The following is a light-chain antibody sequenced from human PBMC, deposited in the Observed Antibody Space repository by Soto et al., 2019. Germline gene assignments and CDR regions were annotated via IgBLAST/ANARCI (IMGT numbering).Light chain of an antibody. CDR1: QSVGSL. J-gene: IGKJ5*01. V-gene: IGKV3-15*01. CDR3: QQYNEWPIT. CDR2: RAS. Sequence: EIVLTQSPATRSVSPGERATLSCRASQSVGSLVAWYQQRPGQPPRLLIYRASSRATGISGSFSGSGSGTEFTLTITSLQSEDFAVYYCQQYNEWPITFGQGTRLEIK.